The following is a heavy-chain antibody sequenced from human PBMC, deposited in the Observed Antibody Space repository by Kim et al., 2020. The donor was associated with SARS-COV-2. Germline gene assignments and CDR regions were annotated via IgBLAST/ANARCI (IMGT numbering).Heavy chain of an antibody. D-gene: IGHD6-13*01. CDR2: SN. CDR3: ARDPRYSSV. V-gene: IGHV4-39*07. J-gene: IGHJ6*02. Sequence: SNYYNPSLKSRVTISVDTSKNQFSLKLSSVTAADTAVYYWARDPRYSSVWGQGTTVTVSS.